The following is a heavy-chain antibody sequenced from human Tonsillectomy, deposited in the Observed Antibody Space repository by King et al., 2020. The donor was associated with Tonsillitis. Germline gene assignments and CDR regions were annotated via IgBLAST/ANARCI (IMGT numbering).Heavy chain of an antibody. Sequence: DVQLVESGGGLVHPGGSLRLSCAASGFMFDDCAMHWVRQAPGKGLEWVSGINWSGGSIGYTDSVKGRFTISRDNAKNSLYLQMNSLRAEDTALYYCAKGICGRITPFDYWGQGTLVTVSS. J-gene: IGHJ4*02. V-gene: IGHV3-9*01. CDR1: GFMFDDCA. D-gene: IGHD3-16*01. CDR3: AKGICGRITPFDY. CDR2: INWSGGSI.